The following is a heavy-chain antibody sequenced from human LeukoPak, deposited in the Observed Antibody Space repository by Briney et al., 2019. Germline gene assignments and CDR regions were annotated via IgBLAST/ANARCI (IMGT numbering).Heavy chain of an antibody. CDR1: GYTFTDYY. V-gene: IGHV1-2*06. CDR2: INPNSGGT. D-gene: IGHD3-22*01. CDR3: ARAAYYYDGSGYYLGD. J-gene: IGHJ4*02. Sequence: ASVKVSCKASGYTFTDYYMHWVRQAPGQGLEWMERINPNSGGTNYAQKFQARVTMTRDTSISTAYMELSRLRSDDTALYYCARAAYYYDGSGYYLGDWGQGTLVTVSS.